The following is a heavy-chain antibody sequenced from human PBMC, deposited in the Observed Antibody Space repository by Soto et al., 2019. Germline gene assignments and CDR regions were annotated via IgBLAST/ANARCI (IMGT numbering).Heavy chain of an antibody. CDR3: ARDGSKTIDH. V-gene: IGHV1-18*01. J-gene: IGHJ4*02. Sequence: QVQLVQSGAEVKTTGASVKVSCKASGYTFTTYGFNWVRQAPGQGVEWMGWISAYSGNTNYAQKFQARVTMTTDRSTTTAFMELRSVTSDVTAVYFCARDGSKTIDHWGQGTLVTVSS. CDR2: ISAYSGNT. CDR1: GYTFTTYG.